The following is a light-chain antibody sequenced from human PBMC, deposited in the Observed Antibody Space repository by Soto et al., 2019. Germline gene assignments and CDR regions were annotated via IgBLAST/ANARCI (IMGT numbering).Light chain of an antibody. V-gene: IGKV3-20*01. CDR2: GAS. CDR1: QSVSSNY. CDR3: QQYGSSPVT. Sequence: EIVLTQSPGTLSLSPGERATLSCRASQSVSSNYLAWYQQKSGQAPRLLIHGASSRATGIPDSFSGSGSETDFTLTISILEPEDFAVYYCQQYGSSPVTFGQGTKLEIK. J-gene: IGKJ2*01.